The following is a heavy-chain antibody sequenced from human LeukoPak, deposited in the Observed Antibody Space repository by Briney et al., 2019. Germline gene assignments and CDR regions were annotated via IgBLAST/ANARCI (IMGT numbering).Heavy chain of an antibody. CDR1: GFTFDDYA. V-gene: IGHV3-9*01. CDR3: AKEANYYDSSGYYGSGSFDI. D-gene: IGHD3-22*01. J-gene: IGHJ3*02. CDR2: ISWSSGSI. Sequence: GGSLRLSCAASGFTFDDYAMHWVRQAPGKGLEWVSGISWSSGSIGYADSVKGRFTISRDNAKNSLYLQMNSLRAEDTALYYCAKEANYYDSSGYYGSGSFDIWGQGTMVTVSS.